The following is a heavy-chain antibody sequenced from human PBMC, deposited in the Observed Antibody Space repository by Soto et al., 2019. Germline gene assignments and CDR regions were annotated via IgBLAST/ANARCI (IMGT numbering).Heavy chain of an antibody. CDR3: AKDPPGWNIVATITSDGYYYGMDV. V-gene: IGHV3-23*01. Sequence: PGGSLRLSCAASGFTFSSYAMSWVRQAPGKGLEWVSAISGSGGSTYYADSVKGRFTISRDNSKNTLYLQMNSLRAEDTAVYYCAKDPPGWNIVATITSDGYYYGMDVWGQGTTVTVSS. J-gene: IGHJ6*02. CDR2: ISGSGGST. CDR1: GFTFSSYA. D-gene: IGHD5-12*01.